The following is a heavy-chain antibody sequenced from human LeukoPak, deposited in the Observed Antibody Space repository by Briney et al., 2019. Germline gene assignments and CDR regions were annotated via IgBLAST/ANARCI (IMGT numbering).Heavy chain of an antibody. V-gene: IGHV3-23*01. Sequence: GGSLRLSCAAAGFTFSSYAMNWVRQAPGKGRKWVSAISGSSDSTYYADSVKGRFTISRDNSKNTLYLQMNSLSVEDTAVYYCAKDRTDRGYWGQGTLVTVSS. J-gene: IGHJ4*02. D-gene: IGHD2-8*02. CDR3: AKDRTDRGY. CDR2: ISGSSDST. CDR1: GFTFSSYA.